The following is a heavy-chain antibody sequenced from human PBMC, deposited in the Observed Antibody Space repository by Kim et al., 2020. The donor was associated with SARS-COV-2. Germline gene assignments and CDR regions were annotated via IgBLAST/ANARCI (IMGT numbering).Heavy chain of an antibody. CDR1: GFTFSDYY. D-gene: IGHD3-3*01. CDR2: ISSSGSTI. CDR3: ARDFSPYDFWSGWVASLLTPFYY. V-gene: IGHV3-11*01. Sequence: GGSLRLSCAASGFTFSDYYMSWIRQAPGKGLEWVSYISSSGSTIYYADSVKGRFTISRDNAKNSLYLQMNSLRAEDTAVYYCARDFSPYDFWSGWVASLLTPFYYWGQGTLVTVSS. J-gene: IGHJ4*02.